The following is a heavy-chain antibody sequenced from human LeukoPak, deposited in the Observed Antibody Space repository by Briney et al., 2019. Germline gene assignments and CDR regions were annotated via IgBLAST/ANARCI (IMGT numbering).Heavy chain of an antibody. D-gene: IGHD6-19*01. CDR1: GYTFTGYY. CDR3: ARAGSSSGWHEGSDY. V-gene: IGHV1-18*04. CDR2: ISAYNGNT. Sequence: ASVKVSCKASGYTFTGYYVHWVRQAPGQGLEWMGWISAYNGNTNYAQKLQGRVTMTTDTSTSTAYMELRSLRSDDTAVYYCARAGSSSGWHEGSDYWGQGTPVTVSS. J-gene: IGHJ4*02.